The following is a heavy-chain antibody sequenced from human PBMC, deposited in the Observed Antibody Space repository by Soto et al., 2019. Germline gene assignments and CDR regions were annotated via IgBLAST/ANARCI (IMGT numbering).Heavy chain of an antibody. CDR1: GGSISSYY. V-gene: IGHV4-59*01. J-gene: IGHJ6*02. Sequence: ASETLSLTCTVSGGSISSYYWSWIRQPPGKGLEWIGYIYYSGSTNYNPSLKSRVTISVDTSKNQFSLKLSSVTAADTAVYYCARDKGIAAAGPLGMDVWGQGTTV. D-gene: IGHD6-13*01. CDR2: IYYSGST. CDR3: ARDKGIAAAGPLGMDV.